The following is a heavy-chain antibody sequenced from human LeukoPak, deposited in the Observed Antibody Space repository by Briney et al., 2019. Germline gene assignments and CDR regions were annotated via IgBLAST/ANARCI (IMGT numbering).Heavy chain of an antibody. CDR3: ARETAMVFYYYYYMDV. V-gene: IGHV3-30*04. Sequence: GGSLRLSCAASGFTFSSYAMHWVRQAPGKGLEWVAVISYDGSNKYYADSVKGRFTISRDNSKNTLYLQMNSLRAEDTAVYYCARETAMVFYYYYYMDVWGKGTTVTVSS. CDR2: ISYDGSNK. J-gene: IGHJ6*03. CDR1: GFTFSSYA. D-gene: IGHD5-18*01.